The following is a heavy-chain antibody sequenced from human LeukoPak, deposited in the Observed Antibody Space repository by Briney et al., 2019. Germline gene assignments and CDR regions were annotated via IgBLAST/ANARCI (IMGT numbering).Heavy chain of an antibody. CDR1: GFTFGSYS. D-gene: IGHD4-11*01. CDR3: ARMGVASMTTLYYFDY. CDR2: ISSSSSYI. Sequence: GGSLRLSCAASGFTFGSYSMNWVRQAPGKGLEWVSSISSSSSYIYYADSVKGRFTISRDNAKNSLYLQMNSLRAEDTAVYYCARMGVASMTTLYYFDYWGQGTLVTVSS. V-gene: IGHV3-21*01. J-gene: IGHJ4*02.